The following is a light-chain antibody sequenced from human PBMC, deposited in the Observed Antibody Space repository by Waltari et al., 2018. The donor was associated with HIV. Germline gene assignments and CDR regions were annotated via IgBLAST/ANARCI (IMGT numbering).Light chain of an antibody. CDR3: SSYTRSTVYV. Sequence: QSALTQPASVSGSPGQSITISCTGTTSDVGGYKYVSWYQQHPGKAPKLMIYEVSNRPSGVSNRFSGSKSGSTASLTISGLQAEDEADYYCSSYTRSTVYVFGTGTKVTVL. J-gene: IGLJ1*01. V-gene: IGLV2-14*01. CDR1: TSDVGGYKY. CDR2: EVS.